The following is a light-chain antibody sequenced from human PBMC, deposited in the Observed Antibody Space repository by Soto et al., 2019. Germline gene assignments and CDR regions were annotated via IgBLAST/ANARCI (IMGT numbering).Light chain of an antibody. CDR3: SSYTTSSTYV. CDR1: SSDVGSSNG. CDR2: DVS. Sequence: QSALPQPPSASGSPGQSVAISCTGTSSDVGSSNGVSWYQQPPGTAPKLMIYDVSNRPSGVPDRFSGSKSGITASLTISGLQAEDEADYYCSSYTTSSTYVFGTGTKVTVL. J-gene: IGLJ1*01. V-gene: IGLV2-18*02.